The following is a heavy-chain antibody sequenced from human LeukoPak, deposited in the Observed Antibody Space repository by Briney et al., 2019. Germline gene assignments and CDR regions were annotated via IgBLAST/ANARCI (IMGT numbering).Heavy chain of an antibody. CDR1: GGSFSGYY. Sequence: SETLSLTCVVYGGSFSGYYWSWIRQPPGKGLEWIGEINHSGSTNYNPPLKSRVTISVDTSKNQFSLKLSSVTAADTAVYYCARSLVEDIVVVVAATQDWFDPWGQGTLVTVSS. CDR3: ARSLVEDIVVVVAATQDWFDP. V-gene: IGHV4-34*01. CDR2: INHSGST. J-gene: IGHJ5*02. D-gene: IGHD2-15*01.